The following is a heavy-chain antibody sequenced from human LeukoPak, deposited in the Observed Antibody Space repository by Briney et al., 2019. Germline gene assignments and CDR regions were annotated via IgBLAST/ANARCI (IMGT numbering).Heavy chain of an antibody. CDR1: GGSISSYY. Sequence: SETLSVTCTVSGGSISSYYWSWIRQPPGKGLEWIGHIYYSGSTNYNPSLKSRVTISVDTSKNQFSLKLSSVTAADTAVYYCARYSSGSVSYWGQGTLVTVSS. D-gene: IGHD6-19*01. CDR2: IYYSGST. V-gene: IGHV4-59*01. J-gene: IGHJ4*02. CDR3: ARYSSGSVSY.